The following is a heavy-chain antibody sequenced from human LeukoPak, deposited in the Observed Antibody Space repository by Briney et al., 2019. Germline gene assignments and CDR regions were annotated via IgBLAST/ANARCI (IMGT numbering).Heavy chain of an antibody. J-gene: IGHJ4*02. CDR1: RYSFTSYW. Sequence: PGESLKISCKGSRYSFTSYWIGWVRQMPGKGLEWMGIIYPGDSDTRYSPSFQGQVTISVDKSISTAYLQWSSLKASDTAMYYCARHGPMYYYDSSGYCDYWGQGTLVTVSS. CDR3: ARHGPMYYYDSSGYCDY. V-gene: IGHV5-51*01. CDR2: IYPGDSDT. D-gene: IGHD3-22*01.